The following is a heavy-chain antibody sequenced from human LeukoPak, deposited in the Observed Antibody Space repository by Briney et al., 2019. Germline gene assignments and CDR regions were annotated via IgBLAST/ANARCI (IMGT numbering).Heavy chain of an antibody. D-gene: IGHD3-10*01. Sequence: GGALRLSCAGSGFTFSGYSMHLLRQAPGKGLEWVAYISTSGSSAYYTDSVQGRFPISRENAKNSLYLQMNTLRADDTDVSYCAREGSASSGSFFDYWGQGTLVTVSS. CDR3: AREGSASSGSFFDY. CDR1: GFTFSGYS. J-gene: IGHJ4*02. V-gene: IGHV3-48*01. CDR2: ISTSGSSA.